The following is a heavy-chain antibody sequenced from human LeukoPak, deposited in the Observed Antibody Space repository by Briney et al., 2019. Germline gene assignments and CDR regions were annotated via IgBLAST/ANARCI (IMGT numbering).Heavy chain of an antibody. Sequence: GGSLRLSCAASGFTVSNDYMAWVRQAPGRGLEWVSLIYGDGTTFYTDSVKGRFTISRDNAKNSLYLQMNSLRAEDTAVYYCARDEPLPNYYDSSGYYNDAFDIWGQGTMVTVSS. V-gene: IGHV3-66*01. J-gene: IGHJ3*02. CDR1: GFTVSNDY. CDR3: ARDEPLPNYYDSSGYYNDAFDI. CDR2: IYGDGTT. D-gene: IGHD3-22*01.